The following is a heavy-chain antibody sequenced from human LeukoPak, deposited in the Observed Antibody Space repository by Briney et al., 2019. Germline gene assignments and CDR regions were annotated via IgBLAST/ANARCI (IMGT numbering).Heavy chain of an antibody. D-gene: IGHD4/OR15-4a*01. V-gene: IGHV3-30-3*01. Sequence: GGSLRLSCAASGFTFRTYWMSWVRQAPGRGLEWVAVISYNGSNKYYADSVKGRFTISRDNSKNTLYLQMNSLRAEDTAVYYCARDLLDYGSAGNWFDPWGQGTLVTVSS. CDR2: ISYNGSNK. CDR1: GFTFRTYW. J-gene: IGHJ5*02. CDR3: ARDLLDYGSAGNWFDP.